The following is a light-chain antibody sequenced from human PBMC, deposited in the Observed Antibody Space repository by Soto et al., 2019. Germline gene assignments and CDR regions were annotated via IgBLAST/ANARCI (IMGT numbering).Light chain of an antibody. V-gene: IGKV3-15*01. CDR1: QSVTNN. CDR3: QQHNSWPST. J-gene: IGKJ1*01. CDR2: GAS. Sequence: EIVMTQSPATLSVSPGERATLSCRASQSVTNNLAWYQQKPGQAPRLLIYGASSRATGIPARFSGSGSGTEFTLTISSLQYEDFAVYYCQQHNSWPSTFGQGTKLDFK.